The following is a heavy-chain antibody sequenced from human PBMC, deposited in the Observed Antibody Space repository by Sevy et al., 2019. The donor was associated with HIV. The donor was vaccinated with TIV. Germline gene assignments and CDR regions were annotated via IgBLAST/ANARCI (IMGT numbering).Heavy chain of an antibody. Sequence: GGSLRLSCAASGFTFSKYSMSWVRQPPGKGLEWVSTLSFGCGEINHADSVKGRFTISRDNSKNSLYLQMNNLRADDTAVYYWSIEGGTKPHGYWGQGTLVTVSS. CDR3: SIEGGTKPHGY. D-gene: IGHD2-8*01. J-gene: IGHJ4*02. CDR2: LSFGCGEI. V-gene: IGHV3-23*01. CDR1: GFTFSKYS.